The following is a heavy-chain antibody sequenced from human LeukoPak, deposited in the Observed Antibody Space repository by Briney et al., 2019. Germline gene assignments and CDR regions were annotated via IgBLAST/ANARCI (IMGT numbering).Heavy chain of an antibody. CDR3: ARALLLGYDQPIDY. J-gene: IGHJ4*02. CDR2: IYYSGST. Sequence: PSQTLSLTCTVSGGSISSGGYYWSWIRQHPGKGLEWIGYIYYSGSTYYNPSLKSRVTISVDTSKNQFSLKLSSVTAADTAVYYCARALLLGYDQPIDYWGQGTLVTVSS. D-gene: IGHD5-12*01. CDR1: GGSISSGGYY. V-gene: IGHV4-31*03.